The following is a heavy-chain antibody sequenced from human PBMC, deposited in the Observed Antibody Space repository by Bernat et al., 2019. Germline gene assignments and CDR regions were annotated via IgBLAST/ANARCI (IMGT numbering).Heavy chain of an antibody. CDR2: IIPIFGIA. V-gene: IGHV1-69*01. CDR3: ARGGDRYCSGGSCYSGRYYFDY. J-gene: IGHJ4*02. Sequence: QVQLVQSGAEVKKPGSSVKVSCKASGGTFSSYAISWVRQAPGQGLEWMGGIIPIFGIANYAQKFQGRVTITADESTSTAYMELSSLRSEDTAVYYCARGGDRYCSGGSCYSGRYYFDYWGQGTLVTVSS. CDR1: GGTFSSYA. D-gene: IGHD2-15*01.